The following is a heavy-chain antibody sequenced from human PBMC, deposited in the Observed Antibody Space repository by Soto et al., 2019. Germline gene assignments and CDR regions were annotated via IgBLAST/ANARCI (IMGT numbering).Heavy chain of an antibody. Sequence: QVQLVQSGAEVKKPGSSVKVSCKASGGTFSSYAISWVRQAPGQGLEWMGGIIPIFGTANYAQKFQGRVTITADKSTSTADMELSSLRSEDTAVYYCAREDYYDSSGYYYALDYWGQGTLVTVSS. D-gene: IGHD3-22*01. CDR1: GGTFSSYA. V-gene: IGHV1-69*06. CDR2: IIPIFGTA. CDR3: AREDYYDSSGYYYALDY. J-gene: IGHJ4*02.